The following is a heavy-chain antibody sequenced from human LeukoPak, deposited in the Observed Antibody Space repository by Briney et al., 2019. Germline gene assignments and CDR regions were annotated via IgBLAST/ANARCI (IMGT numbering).Heavy chain of an antibody. CDR1: GYSISTGNH. CDR3: ASLGGYQNGNFDF. V-gene: IGHV4-38-2*01. J-gene: IGHJ4*02. CDR2: IHYSGST. D-gene: IGHD3-16*01. Sequence: SETLSLTCAVAGYSISTGNHWGWIRQSPEKGLEWIGSIHYSGSTLYNPSLKSRVTISIDTSKNQFSLRLNSVTAADTAAYYCASLGGYQNGNFDFWGQGTLVTVSS.